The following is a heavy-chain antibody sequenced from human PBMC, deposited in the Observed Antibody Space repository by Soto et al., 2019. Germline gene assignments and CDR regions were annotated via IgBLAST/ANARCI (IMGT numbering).Heavy chain of an antibody. V-gene: IGHV4-39*01. D-gene: IGHD4-17*01. CDR2: IYYSGST. CDR3: ARLGRRSAVTTNAFDI. J-gene: IGHJ3*02. Sequence: PSETLSLTCTVSGGSISSSNYYWGWIRQPPGEGLEWIGNIYYSGSTYNSPSLESRVTISVDTPKNQFSLKLSSVTAADTAVYYCARLGRRSAVTTNAFDIWGQGTMVTVSS. CDR1: GGSISSSNYY.